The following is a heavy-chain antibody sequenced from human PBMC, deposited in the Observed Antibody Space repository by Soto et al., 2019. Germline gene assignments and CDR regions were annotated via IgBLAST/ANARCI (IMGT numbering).Heavy chain of an antibody. V-gene: IGHV3-48*02. Sequence: WGYLRISSVGSVFSFRDQSMNLVRQPPGKGLQWISYISSSSENIYYADSVKGRFTVSRDNAKNTLFLQMNSLRDDDSAIYYCARLHKGSVVTGWGQGSLVTVSS. CDR2: ISSSSENI. J-gene: IGHJ4*01. CDR1: VFSFRDQS. D-gene: IGHD2-21*02. CDR3: ARLHKGSVVTG.